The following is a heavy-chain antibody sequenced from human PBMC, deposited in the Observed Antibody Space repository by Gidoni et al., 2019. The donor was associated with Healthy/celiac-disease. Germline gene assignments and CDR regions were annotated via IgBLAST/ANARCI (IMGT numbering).Heavy chain of an antibody. CDR3: ARDRSDSSSWPANPGYGMDV. CDR2: INPSGGST. V-gene: IGHV1-46*01. D-gene: IGHD6-13*01. Sequence: QVQLVQSGAEVKKPGASVKVSCKASGYTFTSYYMHWVRQAPGQGLEWMGIINPSGGSTSYAQKFQGRVTMTRDTSTSTVYMELSSLRSEDTAVYYCARDRSDSSSWPANPGYGMDVWGQGTTVTVSS. CDR1: GYTFTSYY. J-gene: IGHJ6*02.